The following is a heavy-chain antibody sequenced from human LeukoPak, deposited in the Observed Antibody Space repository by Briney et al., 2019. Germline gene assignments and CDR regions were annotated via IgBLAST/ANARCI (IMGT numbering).Heavy chain of an antibody. V-gene: IGHV3-30*02. CDR1: GFTFSTYG. Sequence: GGSLRLSCGASGFTFSTYGMHWVRQAPGKGLEWVAFIRYDGSNKYYADSVKGRFTISRDNSKNTLYLQMNSLRAEDTAVYYCAKIPDTSGWYEFDYWGQGTLVTVSS. CDR3: AKIPDTSGWYEFDY. J-gene: IGHJ4*02. D-gene: IGHD6-19*01. CDR2: IRYDGSNK.